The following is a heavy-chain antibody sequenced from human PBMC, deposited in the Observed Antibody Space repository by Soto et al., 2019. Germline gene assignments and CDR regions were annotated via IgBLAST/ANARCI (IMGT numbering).Heavy chain of an antibody. D-gene: IGHD6-19*01. CDR2: IYYSGST. CDR3: ARLEYSSGWYRFGY. J-gene: IGHJ4*02. Sequence: QVQLQESGPGLVKPSETLSLTCTVSGGSISSYYWSWIRQPPGKGLEWIGYIYYSGSTNYNPSLKSRVTISVDTSKNQFSLKLSSVTAADTAVYSCARLEYSSGWYRFGYWGQGTLVTVSS. CDR1: GGSISSYY. V-gene: IGHV4-59*01.